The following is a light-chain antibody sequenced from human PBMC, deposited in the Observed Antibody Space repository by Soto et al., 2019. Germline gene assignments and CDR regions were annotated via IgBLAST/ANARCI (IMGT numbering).Light chain of an antibody. CDR2: AAS. CDR3: QQYGDSPRVT. Sequence: DIVLTQSPGTLSLSPGERATLSCRASQSVSSIYLAWYQQKPGQAPRLLIYAASRRATGIPDRFSASGSGTDFTLTISRLEPEDFAVYYCQQYGDSPRVTFGGGTKLEL. V-gene: IGKV3-20*01. J-gene: IGKJ4*01. CDR1: QSVSSIY.